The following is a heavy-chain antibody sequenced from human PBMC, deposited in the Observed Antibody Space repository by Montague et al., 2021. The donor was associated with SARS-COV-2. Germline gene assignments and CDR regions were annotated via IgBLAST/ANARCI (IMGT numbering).Heavy chain of an antibody. Sequence: SETLSLTCAVYGGSLSGYYWSWIRQPPGKGLEWIGEINHSGSTXXXPSXXXRVTISVDTSKNQFSLKLSSVTAADTAVYYCATESVGYCSSTSCYGPHYGMDVWGQGTTVTVSS. D-gene: IGHD2-2*01. V-gene: IGHV4-34*01. J-gene: IGHJ6*02. CDR3: ATESVGYCSSTSCYGPHYGMDV. CDR1: GGSLSGYY. CDR2: INHSGST.